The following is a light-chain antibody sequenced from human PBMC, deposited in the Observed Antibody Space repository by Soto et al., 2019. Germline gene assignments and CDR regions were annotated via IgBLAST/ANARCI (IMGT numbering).Light chain of an antibody. CDR1: SSDVGGYDF. Sequence: SALTQPPSASGSPGQSVTISCTGTSSDVGGYDFVSWYQQHPGKAPKLIIYEVSKWPSGVPDRFSGSKSGNTASLTVSGLQAEDEADYYCASYAGGHYNWVFGGGTKVTV. J-gene: IGLJ3*02. V-gene: IGLV2-8*01. CDR2: EVS. CDR3: ASYAGGHYNWV.